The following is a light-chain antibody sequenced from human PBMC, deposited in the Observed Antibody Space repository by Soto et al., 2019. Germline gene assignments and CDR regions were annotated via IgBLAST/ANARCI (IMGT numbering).Light chain of an antibody. J-gene: IGLJ2*01. V-gene: IGLV2-14*01. CDR3: SSYPSSSTRV. CDR2: DVS. Sequence: QSALTHPASVSGSPGQSITLSCTGTRSDVGGYNYVSWYQQHPGKAPKLMIYDVSNRPSGVSNRFSGSKSGNTASLTISGLQAEDEADYYCSSYPSSSTRVFGGGTKLTVL. CDR1: RSDVGGYNY.